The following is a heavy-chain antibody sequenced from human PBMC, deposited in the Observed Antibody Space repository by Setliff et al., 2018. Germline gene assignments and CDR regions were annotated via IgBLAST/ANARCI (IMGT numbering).Heavy chain of an antibody. D-gene: IGHD5-18*01. CDR2: IYHNGNT. Sequence: SETLSLTCTVSGGSISPYFWSWIRQPPGKGLEWIGYIYHNGNTNFNPSLKTRVTMSVDTSKDQFALDLRSVTAADAAVYYCVRDRTAYSYGLDVWGQGTTVTVSS. CDR3: VRDRTAYSYGLDV. V-gene: IGHV4-59*01. CDR1: GGSISPYF. J-gene: IGHJ6*02.